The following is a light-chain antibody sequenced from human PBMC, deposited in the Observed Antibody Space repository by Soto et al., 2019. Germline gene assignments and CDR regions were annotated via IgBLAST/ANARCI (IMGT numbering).Light chain of an antibody. CDR3: QQRNDWPRNT. Sequence: EIVLTQSPATLSLSPGERSTLSCRASQSIASYVAWYHQRPGQAPRLLXYATSNRATGVPVRFSGSGSGTELTLTISSLETEDSGVYDGQQRNDWPRNTFGPGTRLEIK. V-gene: IGKV3-11*01. CDR1: QSIASY. CDR2: ATS. J-gene: IGKJ5*01.